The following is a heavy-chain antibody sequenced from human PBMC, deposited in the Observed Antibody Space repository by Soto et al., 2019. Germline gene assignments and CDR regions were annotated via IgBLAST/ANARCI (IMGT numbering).Heavy chain of an antibody. CDR1: GYTFTSYG. D-gene: IGHD3-22*01. CDR2: ISAYNGNT. V-gene: IGHV1-18*04. CDR3: ARDAPYYYDSSGYYYPSWFDP. Sequence: QVQLVQSGAEVKKPGASVKVSCKASGYTFTSYGISWVRQAPGQGLEWMGWISAYNGNTNYAQKLQGRVTMTTDTSTRPAYMELRSLRSDDAAVYYCARDAPYYYDSSGYYYPSWFDPWGQGTLVTVSS. J-gene: IGHJ5*02.